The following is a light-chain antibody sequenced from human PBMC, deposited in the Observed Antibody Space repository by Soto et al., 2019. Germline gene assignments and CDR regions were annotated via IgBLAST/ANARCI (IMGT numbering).Light chain of an antibody. V-gene: IGKV3-15*01. J-gene: IGKJ5*01. CDR2: GAS. Sequence: EIVLTQSPGTLSLSPGERATLSCRASQSVSTNLAWYQQKPGQAPRLLISGASTRATGIPARFSGSGSGTEFTLTISSLQSEDFAVYYCQQYHKWPPITFGQGTRLEIK. CDR1: QSVSTN. CDR3: QQYHKWPPIT.